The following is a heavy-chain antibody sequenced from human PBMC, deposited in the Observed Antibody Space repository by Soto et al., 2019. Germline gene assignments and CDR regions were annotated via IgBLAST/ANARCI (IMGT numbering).Heavy chain of an antibody. CDR1: GFTFSSYA. CDR3: CWSASVNYYFDH. J-gene: IGHJ4*02. V-gene: IGHV3-23*01. Sequence: EVQLLESGGGLVQPGGSLRLSCAASGFTFSSYAMSWVRQAPGKGLEWVSAISGSGGSTYYADSVKGRFTISRDNSKNTLYLRMNSLRTEDTAVYYCCWSASVNYYFDHWGQGTLVTVSS. CDR2: ISGSGGST. D-gene: IGHD3-3*01.